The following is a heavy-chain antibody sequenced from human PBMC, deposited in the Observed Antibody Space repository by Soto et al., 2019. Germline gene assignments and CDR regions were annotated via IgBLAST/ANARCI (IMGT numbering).Heavy chain of an antibody. V-gene: IGHV1-69*02. Sequence: QVHLVQSGAEVKKPGSSVKVSCKAAGGTFSTYTLIWVRQAPGQGLEWMGRIIPMLTVTNSAQKFQGRVTLTADKSTNTAFMELTSLRSDHTAVYYCSIGSWSAETFDVWGQGTMVTVSS. J-gene: IGHJ3*01. D-gene: IGHD2-2*01. CDR1: GGTFSTYT. CDR3: SIGSWSAETFDV. CDR2: IIPMLTVT.